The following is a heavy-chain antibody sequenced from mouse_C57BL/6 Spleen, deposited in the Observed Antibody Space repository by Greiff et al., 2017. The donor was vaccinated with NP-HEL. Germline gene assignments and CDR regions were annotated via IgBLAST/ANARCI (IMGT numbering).Heavy chain of an antibody. J-gene: IGHJ2*01. D-gene: IGHD1-1*01. CDR2: IDPEDGET. CDR1: GFNIKDYY. V-gene: IGHV14-2*01. CDR3: AIITTVVATDY. Sequence: EVHLVESGAELVKPGASVKLSCTASGFNIKDYYMHWVKQRTEQGLEWIGRIDPEDGETKYAPKFQGKATITADTSSNTAYLQLSSLTSEDTAVYYCAIITTVVATDYWGQGTTLTVSS.